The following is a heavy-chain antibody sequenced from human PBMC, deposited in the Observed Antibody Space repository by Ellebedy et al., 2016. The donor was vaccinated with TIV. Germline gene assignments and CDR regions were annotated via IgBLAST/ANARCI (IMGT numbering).Heavy chain of an antibody. CDR1: GGSISSGGYY. Sequence: SETLSLTCTVSGGSISSGGYYWSWIRQPPGKGLEWIGEISHSGSTNYNPSLKSRVTISVDTSKNQFSLKLSSVTAADTAVYYCARVSNIKGADYWGQGTLVTVSS. D-gene: IGHD2/OR15-2a*01. CDR2: ISHSGST. CDR3: ARVSNIKGADY. J-gene: IGHJ4*02. V-gene: IGHV4-39*07.